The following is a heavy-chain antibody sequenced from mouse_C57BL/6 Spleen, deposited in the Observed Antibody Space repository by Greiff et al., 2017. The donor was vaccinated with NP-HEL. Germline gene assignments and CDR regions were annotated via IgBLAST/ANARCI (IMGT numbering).Heavy chain of an antibody. D-gene: IGHD1-1*01. V-gene: IGHV5-17*01. CDR1: GFTFSDYG. J-gene: IGHJ3*01. CDR3: ATDYYGSSYKFAY. CDR2: ISSGSSTI. Sequence: EVMLVESGGGLVKPGGSLKLSCAASGFTFSDYGMHWVRQAPEKGLEWVAYISSGSSTIYYADTVKGRFTISRDNAKTTLCLQMTSLRSEDTALYYCATDYYGSSYKFAYWGQGTLVTVSA.